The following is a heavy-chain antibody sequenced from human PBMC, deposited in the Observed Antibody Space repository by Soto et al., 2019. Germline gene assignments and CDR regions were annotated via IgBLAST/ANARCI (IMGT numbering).Heavy chain of an antibody. CDR3: ATWGWEDFWSGYYSSY. D-gene: IGHD3-3*01. CDR1: GSTFTSYD. Sequence: QVQLVQSGAEVKKPGASVKVSCKASGSTFTSYDINWVRQATGQGLEWMGWMNPNSGNTGYAQKIQGRVTMPRNTSTSTADMGLSSLRSEDTAGYYCATWGWEDFWSGYYSSYWGQGTLVTVSS. CDR2: MNPNSGNT. V-gene: IGHV1-8*01. J-gene: IGHJ4*02.